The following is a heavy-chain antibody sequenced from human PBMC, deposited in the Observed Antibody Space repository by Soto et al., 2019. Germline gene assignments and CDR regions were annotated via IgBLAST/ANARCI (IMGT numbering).Heavy chain of an antibody. CDR1: GFTFSSYA. J-gene: IGHJ4*02. CDR2: ISGSGGST. CDR3: AKGRHSSGWYPISLDY. V-gene: IGHV3-23*01. D-gene: IGHD6-19*01. Sequence: PGGSLRLSCAASGFTFSSYAMSWVRQAPGKGLEWVSAISGSGGSTYYADSVKGRFTISRDNSKNTLYLQMNSLRAEDTAVYYCAKGRHSSGWYPISLDYWGQGTLVTVSS.